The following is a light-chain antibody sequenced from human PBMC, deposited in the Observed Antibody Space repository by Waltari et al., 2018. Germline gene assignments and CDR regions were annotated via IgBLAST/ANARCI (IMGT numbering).Light chain of an antibody. CDR2: KIS. CDR3: MQATVKPWT. CDR1: QSLVHSDGNTD. J-gene: IGKJ1*01. Sequence: DVVMTQTPLSSPVTLGQPASISCESSQSLVHSDGNTDFSWLHQRPGQAPRLLIYKISNRLSGVPERFSGSGAGTHFTLRISRVEADDVGVYYCMQATVKPWTFGQGTKVEVK. V-gene: IGKV2-24*01.